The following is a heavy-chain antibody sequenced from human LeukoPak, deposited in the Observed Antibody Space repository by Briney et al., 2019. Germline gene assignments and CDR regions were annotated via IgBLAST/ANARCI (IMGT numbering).Heavy chain of an antibody. D-gene: IGHD2-21*02. CDR1: GGSISSSSYY. CDR2: IYYSGST. V-gene: IGHV4-39*07. J-gene: IGHJ4*02. Sequence: SETLSLTCTVSGGSISSSSYYWGWIRQPPGKGLEWIGSIYYSGSTYYNPSLKSRVTISVDTSKNQFSLKLSSVTAADTAVYYCAITAAYCGGDCYSRYFDYWGQGTLVTVSS. CDR3: AITAAYCGGDCYSRYFDY.